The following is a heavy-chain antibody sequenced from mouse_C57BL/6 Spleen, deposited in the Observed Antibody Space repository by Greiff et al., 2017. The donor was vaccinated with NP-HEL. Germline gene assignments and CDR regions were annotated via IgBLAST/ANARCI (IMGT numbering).Heavy chain of an antibody. CDR1: GYTFTSYW. V-gene: IGHV1-64*01. CDR2: IHPNSGST. Sequence: VQLQQSGAELVKPGASVKLSCKASGYTFTSYWMHWVKQRPGQGLEWIGMIHPNSGSTNYNEKFKSKATLTVDKSSSTAYMQLSSLTSEDSAVYDCARLYYGSSYWYFDVWGTGTTVTVSS. CDR3: ARLYYGSSYWYFDV. D-gene: IGHD1-1*01. J-gene: IGHJ1*03.